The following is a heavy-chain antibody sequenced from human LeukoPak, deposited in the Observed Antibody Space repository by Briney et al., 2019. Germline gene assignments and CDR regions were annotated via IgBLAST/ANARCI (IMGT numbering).Heavy chain of an antibody. CDR2: ISGTSGRT. CDR3: AKEGTSGWYFDY. V-gene: IGHV3-23*01. Sequence: GGSLRLSCAASGFTFSNYAMDWVRQAPGKGLEWVSAISGTSGRTYYADSVKGRFTISRDNSKNTLYLQMNSLRAEDTAVHYCAKEGTSGWYFDYWGQGALVTVSS. D-gene: IGHD6-19*01. J-gene: IGHJ4*02. CDR1: GFTFSNYA.